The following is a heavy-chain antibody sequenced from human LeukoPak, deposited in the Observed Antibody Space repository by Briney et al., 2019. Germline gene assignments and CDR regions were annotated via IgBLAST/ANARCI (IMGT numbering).Heavy chain of an antibody. D-gene: IGHD4-17*01. CDR1: GXAVSTNY. Sequence: GGSLRLSCAASGXAVSTNYMSWVRQAPGKGLEWVSVIYSGGSTDYADSVKGRFTISRDNSRNTLYLQMNSLRAEDTAVYYCARDRYGDYFDYWGQGTRVTVSS. J-gene: IGHJ4*02. CDR2: IYSGGST. V-gene: IGHV3-66*01. CDR3: ARDRYGDYFDY.